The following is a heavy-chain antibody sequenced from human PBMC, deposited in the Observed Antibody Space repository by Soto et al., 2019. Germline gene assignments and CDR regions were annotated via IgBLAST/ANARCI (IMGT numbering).Heavy chain of an antibody. CDR3: VRGRADSAGSSLGHRMDV. CDR1: GEAVGSGQSY. V-gene: IGHV4-61*01. D-gene: IGHD3-10*01. Sequence: QVQLQESGPGLVKPSETLSLLCFVSGEAVGSGQSYWNWIRQAPGKGLEWIGHTSVTGAMKYSASLKSRVTMSVDTSKSQISLTLTSVTAADSATYFCVRGRADSAGSSLGHRMDVWGQGTTVTVAS. J-gene: IGHJ6*02. CDR2: TSVTGAM.